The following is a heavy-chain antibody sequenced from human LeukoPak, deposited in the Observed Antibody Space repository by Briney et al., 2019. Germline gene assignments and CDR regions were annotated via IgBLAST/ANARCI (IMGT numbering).Heavy chain of an antibody. Sequence: GGSLRLSCAASGFIFNEYWMSWVRQAPGKGLEWVANIKRDGSGKYYVDSVKGRFIISRDNAKNSLYLQMNNLRAEDTAVYYCARGPWGSGTYYTVNGDWFDPWGQGALVTVSS. V-gene: IGHV3-7*01. CDR3: ARGPWGSGTYYTVNGDWFDP. CDR1: GFIFNEYW. J-gene: IGHJ5*02. CDR2: IKRDGSGK. D-gene: IGHD3-10*01.